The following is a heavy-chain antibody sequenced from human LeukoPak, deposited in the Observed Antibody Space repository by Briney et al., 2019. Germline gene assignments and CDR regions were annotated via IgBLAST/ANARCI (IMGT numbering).Heavy chain of an antibody. V-gene: IGHV1-46*01. CDR2: INPSGGST. CDR3: AREATITMVRGVIVH. J-gene: IGHJ4*02. CDR1: GYTFTSYY. D-gene: IGHD3-10*01. Sequence: ASVKVSCKASGYTFTSYYMHWVRQAPGQGLEWMGIINPSGGSTSYAQKFQGRVTMTRDTSTSTVYMELSSLRSEDTAVYYCAREATITMVRGVIVHWGQGTLVTVSS.